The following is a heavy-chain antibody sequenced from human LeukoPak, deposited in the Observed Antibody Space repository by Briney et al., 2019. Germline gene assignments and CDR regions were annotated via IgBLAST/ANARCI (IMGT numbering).Heavy chain of an antibody. V-gene: IGHV4-30-2*01. CDR3: ARAYYYDSSGYFPDAFDI. J-gene: IGHJ3*02. Sequence: SETLSLTCAVSGGSISSGGYSWSWLRQPRGRGLEWSGYIYHSGSTYYNPSLRSRVTISVDRSKHQFSLKLSPVTAADTAVYYCARAYYYDSSGYFPDAFDIWAQGTMVTVSS. CDR2: IYHSGST. D-gene: IGHD3-22*01. CDR1: GGSISSGGYS.